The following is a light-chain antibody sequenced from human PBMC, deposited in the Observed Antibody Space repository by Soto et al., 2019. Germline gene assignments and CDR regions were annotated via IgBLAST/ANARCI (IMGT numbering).Light chain of an antibody. Sequence: IQLTQPPSSLSASVGDRVTMTCRASLGISSAVAWYQQKPGKAPKLLVYSASTLQSGVPSRFSGSGSGTHFTLTISSLHPEDFATYYCQQLSYFPRGTFGQGTRLEV. J-gene: IGKJ5*01. CDR2: SAS. CDR1: LGISSA. CDR3: QQLSYFPRGT. V-gene: IGKV1-9*01.